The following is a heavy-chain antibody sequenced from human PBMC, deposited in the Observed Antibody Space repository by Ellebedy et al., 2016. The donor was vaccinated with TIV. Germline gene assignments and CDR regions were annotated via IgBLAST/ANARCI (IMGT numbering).Heavy chain of an antibody. D-gene: IGHD2-2*01. V-gene: IGHV4-30-4*01. CDR3: AQVVVPAAIDY. Sequence: SETLSLTXTVSGGSISSGDYYWSWIRQPPGKGLEWIGYIYYSGSTYYNPSLKSRVTISVDTSKNQFSLKLSSVTAADTAVYYCAQVVVPAAIDYWGQGTLVTVSS. CDR2: IYYSGST. CDR1: GGSISSGDYY. J-gene: IGHJ4*02.